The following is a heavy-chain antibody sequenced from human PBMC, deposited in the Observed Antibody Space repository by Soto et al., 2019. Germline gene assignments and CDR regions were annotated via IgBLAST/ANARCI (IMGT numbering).Heavy chain of an antibody. Sequence: GGSLGLSCAASGFTFSSYAMSWVRQAPGKGLEWVSAISGSGGSTYYADSVKGRFTISRDNSKNTLYLQMNSLRAEDTAVYYCAKDYMYYYDSSGLENDAFDIWGQGTMVTVSS. D-gene: IGHD3-22*01. J-gene: IGHJ3*02. CDR1: GFTFSSYA. V-gene: IGHV3-23*01. CDR2: ISGSGGST. CDR3: AKDYMYYYDSSGLENDAFDI.